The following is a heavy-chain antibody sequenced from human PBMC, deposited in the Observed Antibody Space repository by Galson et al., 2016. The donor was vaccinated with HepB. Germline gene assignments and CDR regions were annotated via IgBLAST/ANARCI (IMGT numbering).Heavy chain of an antibody. CDR2: LWYDGIRD. CDR3: ATDPGTTTWKNYFEY. J-gene: IGHJ4*02. Sequence: SLRLSCAASGFTFSNSGMHWIRQAPGRGLEWLAVLWYDGIRDYYADSVKGRFTISRDNSENTLYLQMDSLRAEDTAIYYCATDPGTTTWKNYFEYWGQGTLVTVS. D-gene: IGHD6-13*01. V-gene: IGHV3-33*01. CDR1: GFTFSNSG.